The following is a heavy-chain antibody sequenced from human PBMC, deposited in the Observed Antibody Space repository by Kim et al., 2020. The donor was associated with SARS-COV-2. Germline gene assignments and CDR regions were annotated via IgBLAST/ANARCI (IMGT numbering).Heavy chain of an antibody. CDR1: GFTFSSYG. D-gene: IGHD3-9*01. J-gene: IGHJ6*02. CDR3: AKGIRYFDPYYYYYGMDV. V-gene: IGHV3-30*18. Sequence: GGSLRLSCAASGFTFSSYGMHWVRQAPGKGLEWVAVISYDGSNKYYADSVKGRFTISRDNSKNTLYLQMNSLRAEDTAVYYCAKGIRYFDPYYYYYGMDVWGQGTTVTVSS. CDR2: ISYDGSNK.